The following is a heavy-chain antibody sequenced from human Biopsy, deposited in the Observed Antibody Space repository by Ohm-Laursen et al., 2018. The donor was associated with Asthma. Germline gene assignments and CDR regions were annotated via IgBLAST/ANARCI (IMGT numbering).Heavy chain of an antibody. CDR3: AKDVFPGWELRRGPDY. CDR1: GFVFSQCG. CDR2: VSSDGHNK. Sequence: SLRLSCAASGFVFSQCGMHWVRQGPGKGLEWVALVSSDGHNKYYEDSVKGRFTISRDNSRNRLYLQMNSLRAEDTAVYYCAKDVFPGWELRRGPDYWGQGTLVTVSS. V-gene: IGHV3-30*18. D-gene: IGHD1-26*01. J-gene: IGHJ4*02.